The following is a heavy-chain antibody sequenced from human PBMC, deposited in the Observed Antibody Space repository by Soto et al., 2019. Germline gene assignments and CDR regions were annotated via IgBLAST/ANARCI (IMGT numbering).Heavy chain of an antibody. CDR3: VTEGGNTGARSWGYFKY. V-gene: IGHV3-33*01. Sequence: QVQLVESGGGVVQPGTSLRLSCAASGLNFRGYGFHWVRQAPGKGLDWVAVIWDDGSKKFYADYVKGRFTFSRDDSRNTLFLQINSLRDEDTAIYYCVTEGGNTGARSWGYFKYWGQGTLVTVSS. CDR1: GLNFRGYG. J-gene: IGHJ4*02. CDR2: IWDDGSKK. D-gene: IGHD5-12*01.